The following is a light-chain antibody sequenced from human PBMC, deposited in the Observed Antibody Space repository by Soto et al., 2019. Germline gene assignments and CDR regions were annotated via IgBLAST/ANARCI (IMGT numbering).Light chain of an antibody. CDR1: TSDVGGYNY. CDR2: DVS. V-gene: IGLV2-14*01. J-gene: IGLJ1*01. CDR3: SSYTSSSTPYV. Sequence: QSALTQPASVSGSPGQSITISCTGTTSDVGGYNYVSWYQQHPGKAPKLMISDVSNRPSVVSSRFSGSKSGNTTSLTISGLQVEDEADYYCSSYTSSSTPYVFGTGTKVTVL.